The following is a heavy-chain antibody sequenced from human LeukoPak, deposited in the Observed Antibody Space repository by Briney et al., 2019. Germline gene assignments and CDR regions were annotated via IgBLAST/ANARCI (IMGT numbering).Heavy chain of an antibody. CDR1: GYTFTSYA. V-gene: IGHV1-3*01. Sequence: ASVKVSCKASGYTFTSYAMHWVRQAPGQRLEWMGWINAGNGNTKYSQKFQGRVTITRDTSASTAYMELSSLRSEDTAVYYRARGADYGDYYFDYWGQGTLVTVSS. J-gene: IGHJ4*02. CDR3: ARGADYGDYYFDY. D-gene: IGHD4-17*01. CDR2: INAGNGNT.